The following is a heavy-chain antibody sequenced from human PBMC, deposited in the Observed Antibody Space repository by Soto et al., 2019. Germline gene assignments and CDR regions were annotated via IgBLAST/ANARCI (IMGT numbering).Heavy chain of an antibody. Sequence: SETLSLTCTVSGGSISSYYWSWIRQPPGKGLEWIGYIYYSGSTNYNPSLKSRVTISVDTSKNQFSLKLSSVTAADTAVYYCARRQYSSSGRVAFDIWGQGTMVT. V-gene: IGHV4-59*08. D-gene: IGHD6-13*01. CDR2: IYYSGST. CDR3: ARRQYSSSGRVAFDI. J-gene: IGHJ3*02. CDR1: GGSISSYY.